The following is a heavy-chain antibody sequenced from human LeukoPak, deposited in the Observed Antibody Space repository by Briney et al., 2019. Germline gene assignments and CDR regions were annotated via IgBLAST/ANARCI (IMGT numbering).Heavy chain of an antibody. Sequence: SETLSLTCTVSGGSISSSSYYWGWIRQPPGKGLEWIGSIYYSGSTYYNPSLKSRVTISVDTSKNQFSLKLSSVTAADTAVYYCARSVAPWYYYYMDVWGKGTTVTVSS. J-gene: IGHJ6*03. V-gene: IGHV4-39*01. CDR1: GGSISSSSYY. CDR2: IYYSGST. CDR3: ARSVAPWYYYYMDV.